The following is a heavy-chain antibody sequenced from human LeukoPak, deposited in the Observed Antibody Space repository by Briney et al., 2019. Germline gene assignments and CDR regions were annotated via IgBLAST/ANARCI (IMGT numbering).Heavy chain of an antibody. CDR3: ARRDCVGDCYSNWYDP. V-gene: IGHV1-46*01. J-gene: IGHJ5*02. CDR2: INPRGGST. D-gene: IGHD2-21*02. CDR1: GYTFTNYF. Sequence: ASVKVSCKASGYTFTNYFVHWVRQAPGQGLEWMGIINPRGGSTGYAQKFQGRITMTTDMSTRTVYMELSSLESEDTAVYYCARRDCVGDCYSNWYDPWGQGTLVTVSS.